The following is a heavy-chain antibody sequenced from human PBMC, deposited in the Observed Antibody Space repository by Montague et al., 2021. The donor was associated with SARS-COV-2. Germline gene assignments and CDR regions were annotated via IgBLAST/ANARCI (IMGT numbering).Heavy chain of an antibody. CDR1: GTSFSGYY. J-gene: IGHJ6*03. D-gene: IGHD2-2*02. CDR3: ARLRDGVGAAPILGVVPSYSYFDIDV. Sequence: SETLSLTCAVHGTSFSGYYWNWIRQPPGKGLEWIGEINHGGSTKYNPSLKSRVTISADTSKNQFSLKLTSVAAADTAVYYCARLRDGVGAAPILGVVPSYSYFDIDVWGRGTMVTVSS. V-gene: IGHV4-34*01. CDR2: INHGGST.